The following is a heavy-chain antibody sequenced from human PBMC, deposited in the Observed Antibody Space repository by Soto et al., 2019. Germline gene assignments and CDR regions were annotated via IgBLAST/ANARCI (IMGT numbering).Heavy chain of an antibody. J-gene: IGHJ6*02. CDR1: GYTFRNYA. CDR3: AKERFEGGSNGLDV. CDR2: IRGSGGST. Sequence: GESLKISCKGSGYTFRNYAMTWVRQARGKGLEWVSTIRGSGGSTYYADSVKGRFTVSRDNSKNTLYLQMNSLGAEDMAVYYCAKERFEGGSNGLDVWGQGTTVTVSS. D-gene: IGHD3-9*01. V-gene: IGHV3-23*01.